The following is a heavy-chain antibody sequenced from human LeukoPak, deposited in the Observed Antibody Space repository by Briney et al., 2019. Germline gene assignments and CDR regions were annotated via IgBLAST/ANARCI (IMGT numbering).Heavy chain of an antibody. J-gene: IGHJ4*02. CDR2: IRYDGSDK. D-gene: IGHD2-2*02. CDR3: AKDWYCSSTSCYTGIHD. Sequence: PGGTLTLSCAASGFSFSDYGMNWVRQAPGKGLEWVTFIRYDGSDKYYADSVKGRFTVSRDNSKNTLYLQMNSLRAEDTAVYYCAKDWYCSSTSCYTGIHDWGQGTLVTVSS. CDR1: GFSFSDYG. V-gene: IGHV3-30*02.